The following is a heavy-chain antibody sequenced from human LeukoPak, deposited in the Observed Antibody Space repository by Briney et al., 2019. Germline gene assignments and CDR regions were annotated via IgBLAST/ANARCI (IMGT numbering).Heavy chain of an antibody. CDR2: IQQDGSVK. Sequence: GGSLRLSCAASGFSFSAYWMSWVRQTPEKGLEFVANIQQDGSVKNYMDSLKGRSTISRDNARESLYLEINSLRADDTAVYYCARVASLGATITFDYWGQGTLVTVSS. CDR1: GFSFSAYW. J-gene: IGHJ4*02. V-gene: IGHV3-7*01. CDR3: ARVASLGATITFDY. D-gene: IGHD5-12*01.